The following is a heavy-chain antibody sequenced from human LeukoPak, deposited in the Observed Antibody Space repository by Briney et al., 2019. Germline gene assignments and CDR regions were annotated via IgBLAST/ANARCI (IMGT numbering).Heavy chain of an antibody. V-gene: IGHV4-34*01. CDR2: INHSGST. J-gene: IGHJ4*02. D-gene: IGHD2-8*01. CDR1: GGSFSGYY. Sequence: SETLSLTCAVYGGSFSGYYWSWIRQPPGKGLEWIGEINHSGSTNYNPSLKSRVTISADTSKNQFSLKLSSVTAADTAVYYCARRYRILIYFDYWGQGALVTLSS. CDR3: ARRYRILIYFDY.